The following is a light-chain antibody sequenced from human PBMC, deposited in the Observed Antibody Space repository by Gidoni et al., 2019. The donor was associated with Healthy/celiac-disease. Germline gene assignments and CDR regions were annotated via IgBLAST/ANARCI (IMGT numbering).Light chain of an antibody. V-gene: IGKV3-20*01. Sequence: DIVLTQSPGTLSLSPGERATLSCSASQSISSSYLAWYQQKPGQAPRLLSYGASSRATGIPDRFSGSGSGTDFTLTISRLEPEDFAVYYCQQYGSSPCSFGQGTKLEIK. CDR1: QSISSSY. J-gene: IGKJ2*04. CDR2: GAS. CDR3: QQYGSSPCS.